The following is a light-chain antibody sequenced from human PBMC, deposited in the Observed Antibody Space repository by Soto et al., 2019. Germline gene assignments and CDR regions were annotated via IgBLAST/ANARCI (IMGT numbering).Light chain of an antibody. CDR2: AAS. CDR1: QSIDSN. CDR3: QQYTDWPIT. V-gene: IGKV3-15*01. J-gene: IGKJ5*01. Sequence: ERVMTQSPATLSVSPGDRATLSCTASQSIDSNLAWYQQQPGQAPRLLIYAASTRATAVPDRFSGSGSGTDFTLTITSLQSDDCAVYFCQQYTDWPITFGQGTLPEIK.